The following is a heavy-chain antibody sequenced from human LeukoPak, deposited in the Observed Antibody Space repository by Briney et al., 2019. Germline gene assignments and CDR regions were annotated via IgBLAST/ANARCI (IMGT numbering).Heavy chain of an antibody. V-gene: IGHV3-21*01. CDR2: ISTSSSYI. CDR3: ARVLNYYYSMDV. CDR1: GSTFSSDS. J-gene: IGHJ6*02. Sequence: GGSLRLSCAASGSTFSSDSMNWVRQAPGKGLEWVSYISTSSSYIYYADSVRGRFTISRDNAKNSLYLQMNSLRVEDTAVYYCARVLNYYYSMDVWGQGTTVTVSS.